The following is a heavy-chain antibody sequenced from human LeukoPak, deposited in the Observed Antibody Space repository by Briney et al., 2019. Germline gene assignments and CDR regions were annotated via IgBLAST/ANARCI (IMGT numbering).Heavy chain of an antibody. CDR3: ARNFGGSSRYFDY. CDR2: ISPNSGGT. J-gene: IGHJ4*02. Sequence: ASVKVSCKASGYTFTGYFMHWVRLAPGHGLEWMGWISPNSGGTNHAQKFQGRVTMTRDTSISTAYMELSRLTSDDTAVYYCARNFGGSSRYFDYWGQGTLVSVSS. CDR1: GYTFTGYF. V-gene: IGHV1-2*02. D-gene: IGHD4-23*01.